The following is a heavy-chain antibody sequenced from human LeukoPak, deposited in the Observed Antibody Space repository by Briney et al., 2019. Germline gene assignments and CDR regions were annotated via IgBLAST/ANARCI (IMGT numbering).Heavy chain of an antibody. D-gene: IGHD6-13*01. V-gene: IGHV3-33*01. CDR2: IWYDGSNK. CDR1: GFTFSSYG. Sequence: PGRSLRLSCAASGFTFSSYGMHWVRQAPGKGLEWVAVIWYDGSNKYYADSVKGRFTISRDNSKNTLYLQMNSLRAEDTAVYYCARDSIAADGDFDYWGQGTLVTVSS. CDR3: ARDSIAADGDFDY. J-gene: IGHJ4*02.